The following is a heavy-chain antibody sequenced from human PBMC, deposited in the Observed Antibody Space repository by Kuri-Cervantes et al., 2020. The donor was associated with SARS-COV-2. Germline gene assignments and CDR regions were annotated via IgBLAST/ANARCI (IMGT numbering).Heavy chain of an antibody. D-gene: IGHD3-3*01. Sequence: SETLSLTCTVSGGSISSSSYYWSWIRQPAGKGLEWIGRIYTSGSTNYNPSLKSRVTISVDTSKNQFSLKLSSVTAADTAVYYCARDIGLFGVAQNYFDYWGQGTLVTVSS. CDR1: GGSISSSSYY. J-gene: IGHJ4*02. CDR3: ARDIGLFGVAQNYFDY. V-gene: IGHV4-61*02. CDR2: IYTSGST.